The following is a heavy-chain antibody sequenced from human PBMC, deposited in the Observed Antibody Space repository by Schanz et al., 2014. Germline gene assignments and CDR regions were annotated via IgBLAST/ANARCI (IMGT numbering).Heavy chain of an antibody. D-gene: IGHD2-2*01. Sequence: EVQLVESGGELVQPGGSLRLSCAASGFTFSSYWMHWVRQVPGKGPVWVSRINGDGSSTLYADSVKGRFTISRDNAKNTMHLQMNSLRAEDTTVYYCARSTSMYFLQWGQGTLVTVSS. CDR2: INGDGSST. CDR1: GFTFSSYW. V-gene: IGHV3-74*01. CDR3: ARSTSMYFLQ. J-gene: IGHJ1*01.